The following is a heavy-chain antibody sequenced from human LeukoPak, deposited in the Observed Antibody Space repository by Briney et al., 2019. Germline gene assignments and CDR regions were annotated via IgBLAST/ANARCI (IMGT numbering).Heavy chain of an antibody. V-gene: IGHV1-8*03. CDR3: ARGLRFLGYCSGGSCYGLGY. CDR1: GYTFTSYD. CDR2: MNPNSGNT. J-gene: IGHJ4*02. Sequence: VASVKVSCKASGYTFTSYDINWVRQATGQGLEWMGWMNPNSGNTGYAQKFQGRVPITRNTSISTAYMELSSLRSEDTAVYYCARGLRFLGYCSGGSCYGLGYWGQGTLVTVSS. D-gene: IGHD2-15*01.